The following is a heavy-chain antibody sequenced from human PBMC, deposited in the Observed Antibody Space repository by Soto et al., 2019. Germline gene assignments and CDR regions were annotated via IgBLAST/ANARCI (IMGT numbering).Heavy chain of an antibody. D-gene: IGHD4-17*01. Sequence: PGRDLRLSWAASGCTFSSYAMHVFRQAPGKGLEWVAVISYDGSNKYYADSVKGRFTISRDNSKNTLYLQMNSLRAEDTAVYYCARFRLRRYHYYRIAVSAQGTTDPVSS. CDR3: ARFRLRRYHYYRIAV. V-gene: IGHV3-30-3*01. CDR2: ISYDGSNK. CDR1: GCTFSSYA. J-gene: IGHJ6*01.